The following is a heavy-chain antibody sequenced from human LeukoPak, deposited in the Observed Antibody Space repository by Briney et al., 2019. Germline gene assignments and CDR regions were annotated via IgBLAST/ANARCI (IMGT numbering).Heavy chain of an antibody. V-gene: IGHV4-59*01. CDR3: AREGGCDCSSSSCYFNWLDP. Sequence: SETLSLTCSVSGGSISGYYWSWIRQPPGKGLEWIGYIYYSGRTNYNPSLKSRVTISVDTSKNQFSLKLSSVTAADTAVYYCAREGGCDCSSSSCYFNWLDPWGQGTLVTVSS. CDR2: IYYSGRT. D-gene: IGHD2-2*01. J-gene: IGHJ5*02. CDR1: GGSISGYY.